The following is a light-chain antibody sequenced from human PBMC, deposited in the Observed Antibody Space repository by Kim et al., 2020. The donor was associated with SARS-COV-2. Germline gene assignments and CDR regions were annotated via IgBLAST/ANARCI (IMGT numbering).Light chain of an antibody. CDR2: GVS. J-gene: IGKJ5*01. CDR1: QIRSSCY. Sequence: LSRGERSHLSCRGRQIRSSCYLAWYQHKPGPAPRLLIYGVSTRATGIPDRFSGSGSGTDFTLTISRLDPEDFAFYYCQQYGSSPHFGQGTRLEIK. V-gene: IGKV3-20*01. CDR3: QQYGSSPH.